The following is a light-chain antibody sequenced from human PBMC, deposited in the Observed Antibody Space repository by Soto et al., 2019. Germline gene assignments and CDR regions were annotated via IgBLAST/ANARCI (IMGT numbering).Light chain of an antibody. J-gene: IGLJ3*02. Sequence: QSVLTQPPSASGTPGQRVTISSSGSSSNIGGNTVNWYQQFPGTAPKLLIYSDNQRPSGVPERFSGSKSGTSASLAISGLQSEDEADYYCAAWDDSLRGLWVFGGGTNLTVL. CDR1: SSNIGGNT. CDR3: AAWDDSLRGLWV. CDR2: SDN. V-gene: IGLV1-44*01.